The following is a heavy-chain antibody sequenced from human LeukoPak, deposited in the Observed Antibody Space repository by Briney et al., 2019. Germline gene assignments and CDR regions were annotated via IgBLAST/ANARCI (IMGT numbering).Heavy chain of an antibody. CDR1: GGSISSGSYY. CDR3: ARDYYDSSGYYEGYFDY. D-gene: IGHD3-22*01. CDR2: IYYSGST. J-gene: IGHJ4*02. Sequence: PSETLSLTCTVSGGSISSGSYYWSWIRQPPGKGLEWIGYIYYSGSTNYNPSLKSRVTISVDTSKNQFSLKLSSVTAADTAVYYCARDYYDSSGYYEGYFDYWGQGTLVTVSS. V-gene: IGHV4-61*01.